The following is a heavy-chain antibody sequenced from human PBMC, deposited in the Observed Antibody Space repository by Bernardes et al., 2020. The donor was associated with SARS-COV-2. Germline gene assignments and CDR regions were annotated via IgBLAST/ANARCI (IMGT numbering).Heavy chain of an antibody. CDR3: ATVRQSLTIFGVGHDAFDF. Sequence: SETLSLTCAVSGGSIRSSNWWSWVHQPPGKGLEWTGEIYHSGSTHYNPSLKSRFIISRDSSRNTLHLQMNRLRKEDTALYYCATVRQSLTIFGVGHDAFDFWGQGTMVTVSS. CDR1: GGSIRSSNW. J-gene: IGHJ3*01. V-gene: IGHV4-4*02. CDR2: IYHSGST. D-gene: IGHD3-3*01.